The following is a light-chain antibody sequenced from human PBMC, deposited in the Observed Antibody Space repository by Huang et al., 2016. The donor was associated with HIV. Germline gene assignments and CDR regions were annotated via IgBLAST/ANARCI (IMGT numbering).Light chain of an antibody. V-gene: IGKV1-39*01. CDR3: QQSYSTPRT. J-gene: IGKJ2*01. CDR2: AAS. Sequence: DIQMTQSPSSLSASVGDRVTITCRASQSISSYLNWYQQKPGKAPKLLLYAASSLQSGVPSRFSGSGSGTDFTLTFSSLQPEDFATYYCQQSYSTPRTFGQGTKLEIK. CDR1: QSISSY.